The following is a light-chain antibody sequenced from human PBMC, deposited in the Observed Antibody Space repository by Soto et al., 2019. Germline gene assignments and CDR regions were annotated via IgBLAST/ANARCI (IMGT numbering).Light chain of an antibody. V-gene: IGLV1-44*01. CDR3: AAWDDSLSALV. Sequence: QSVLTQPPSASGTPGQRVPSSWSGSSSNIGSNPVNWYQQLPGTAPKLLIYSNNQRPSGVPDRFSGSKSGTSASLAISGLQSEDEADYYCAAWDDSLSALVFGGGTQLTVL. CDR2: SNN. CDR1: SSNIGSNP. J-gene: IGLJ2*01.